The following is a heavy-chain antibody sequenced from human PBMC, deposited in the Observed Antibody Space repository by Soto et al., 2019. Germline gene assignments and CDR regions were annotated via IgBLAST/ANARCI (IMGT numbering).Heavy chain of an antibody. V-gene: IGHV3-23*01. CDR3: AKDLGYCSGGSCYSFRPIRDYYYGMDV. J-gene: IGHJ6*02. CDR2: ISGSGGST. D-gene: IGHD2-15*01. Sequence: GGSLRLSCAASGFTFSSYAMSWVRQAPGKGLEWVSAISGSGGSTYYADSVKGRFTISRDNSKNTLYLQMNSLRAEDTAVYYCAKDLGYCSGGSCYSFRPIRDYYYGMDVWGQGTTVTVSS. CDR1: GFTFSSYA.